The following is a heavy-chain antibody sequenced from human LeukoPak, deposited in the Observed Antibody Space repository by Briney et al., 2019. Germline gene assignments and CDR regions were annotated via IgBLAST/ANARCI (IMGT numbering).Heavy chain of an antibody. V-gene: IGHV1-18*01. CDR2: ISAYNGNT. CDR3: ARDFFFRDFWSGQTP. Sequence: GASVKVSCKASGSTFTSYGISWVRQAPGQGLEWMGWISAYNGNTNYAQKFQGRVTMTTDTPTRPAYMELRSLRSDDTAVYYCARDFFFRDFWSGQTPWGQGTLVTVSS. D-gene: IGHD3-3*01. CDR1: GSTFTSYG. J-gene: IGHJ4*02.